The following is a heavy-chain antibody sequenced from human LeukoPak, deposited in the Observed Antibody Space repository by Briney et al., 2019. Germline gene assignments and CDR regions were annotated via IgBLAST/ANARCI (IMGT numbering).Heavy chain of an antibody. V-gene: IGHV4-59*12. D-gene: IGHD6-6*01. J-gene: IGHJ6*03. CDR1: GGSISGYY. CDR3: ARGHSSSSGHSRRYYYYYMDV. CDR2: IHNTGTT. Sequence: SATLSLTCTVSGGSISGYYWTWMRQTPGKGLEWIGDIHNTGTTNYNPSLKSRVIMSLDTSKPQFYLKLTSATAADSAVYYCARGHSSSSGHSRRYYYYYMDVWGKGTTVTVSS.